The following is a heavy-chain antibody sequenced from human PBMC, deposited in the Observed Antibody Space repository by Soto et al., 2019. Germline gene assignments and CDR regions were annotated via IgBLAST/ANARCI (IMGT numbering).Heavy chain of an antibody. CDR1: GGSISSSSYY. Sequence: SETLSLTCTVSGGSISSSSYYWGWIRQPPGKGLERIGSIYYSGSTYYNPSLKSRVTISVDTSKNQFSLKLSSVTAADTAVYYCARQRLEQSGQTYYYYMDVWGKGTTVTVSS. D-gene: IGHD1-1*01. CDR3: ARQRLEQSGQTYYYYMDV. CDR2: IYYSGST. V-gene: IGHV4-39*01. J-gene: IGHJ6*03.